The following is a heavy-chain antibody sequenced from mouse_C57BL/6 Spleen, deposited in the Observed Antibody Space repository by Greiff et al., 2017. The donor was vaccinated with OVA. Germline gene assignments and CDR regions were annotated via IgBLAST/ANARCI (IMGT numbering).Heavy chain of an antibody. Sequence: EVQLVESGGGLVQPGGSMKLSCAASGFTFSDAWMDWVRQSPEKGLEWVAEIRNKANNHAKYYAESVKGRFTISRDDSKSSVYLQMNSLRAEDTGIYYCTRWDYYGSSFPFDYWGQGTTLTVSS. J-gene: IGHJ2*01. CDR2: IRNKANNHAK. CDR3: TRWDYYGSSFPFDY. D-gene: IGHD1-1*01. CDR1: GFTFSDAW. V-gene: IGHV6-6*01.